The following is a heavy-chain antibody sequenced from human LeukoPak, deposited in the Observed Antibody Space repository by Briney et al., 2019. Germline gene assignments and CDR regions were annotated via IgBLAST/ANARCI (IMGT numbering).Heavy chain of an antibody. CDR1: GVSISSYY. J-gene: IGHJ4*02. D-gene: IGHD6-13*01. V-gene: IGHV4-59*12. Sequence: PSETLSLTCTVSGVSISSYYWSWIRQPPGKEVEWIGYVFYTGSTNYNPSLKSRVTISVDTSKNQFSLKLSSVTAADTAVYYCASSRSSWYESPFDYWGQGTLVTVSS. CDR2: VFYTGST. CDR3: ASSRSSWYESPFDY.